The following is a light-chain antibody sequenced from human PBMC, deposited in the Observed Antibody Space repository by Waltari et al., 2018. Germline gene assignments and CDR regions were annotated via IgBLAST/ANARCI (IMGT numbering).Light chain of an antibody. CDR1: QNLLYTSNNKNS. CDR2: WAS. Sequence: DILMTQSPDSLAVSLGERATLNCKSSQNLLYTSNNKNSLAWYQQKPGQPPKLLMYWASTRQLGVPDRFGGSGSVTDFTLTISSLQAEDVALYYCQQYYSIPWTFGQGTKVEIK. CDR3: QQYYSIPWT. J-gene: IGKJ1*01. V-gene: IGKV4-1*01.